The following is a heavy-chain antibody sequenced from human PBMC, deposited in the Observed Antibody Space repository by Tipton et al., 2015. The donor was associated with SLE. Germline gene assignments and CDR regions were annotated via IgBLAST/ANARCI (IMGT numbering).Heavy chain of an antibody. CDR1: GDSLSGYF. J-gene: IGHJ3*02. Sequence: TLSLTCDVYGDSLSGYFWNWIRQPAGKTLEWIGRIYAWGSTDYNPSLRSRVAMSLDTSKNQFSLRLDSGTAADTAVYYCARYADDYGDNAHALDIWGQGTMVIVSS. D-gene: IGHD4-17*01. CDR3: ARYADDYGDNAHALDI. CDR2: IYAWGST. V-gene: IGHV4-59*10.